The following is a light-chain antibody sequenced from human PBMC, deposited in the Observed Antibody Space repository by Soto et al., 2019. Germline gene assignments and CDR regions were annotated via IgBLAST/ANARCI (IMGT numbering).Light chain of an antibody. CDR2: DVS. J-gene: IGLJ2*01. CDR1: SSDVGSYDY. CDR3: SSYTSSSTHVV. V-gene: IGLV2-14*01. Sequence: QSVLTQPASVSGSPGQSITISCTGTSSDVGSYDYVSWYQQHPGEAPRLMICDVSNRPSGVSNRFSGSKSGNTASLTISGLQAEDEADYYCSSYTSSSTHVVFGGGTKLTVL.